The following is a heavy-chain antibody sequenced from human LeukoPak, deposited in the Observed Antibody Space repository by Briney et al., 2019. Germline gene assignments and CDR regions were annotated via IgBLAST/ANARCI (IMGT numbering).Heavy chain of an antibody. J-gene: IGHJ5*02. CDR3: ARVGSKWRTTNWFDP. D-gene: IGHD1-1*01. CDR2: INPNSGGT. Sequence: ASVKVSCKASGYTFTGYYTHWVRQAPGQGLEWMGWINPNSGGTNYAQKFQGRVTMTRDTSISTAYMELSRLRSDDTAVYYCARVGSKWRTTNWFDPWGQGTLVTVSS. CDR1: GYTFTGYY. V-gene: IGHV1-2*02.